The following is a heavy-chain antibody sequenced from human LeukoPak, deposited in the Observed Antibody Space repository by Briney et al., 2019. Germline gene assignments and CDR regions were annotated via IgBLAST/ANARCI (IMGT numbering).Heavy chain of an antibody. D-gene: IGHD6-6*01. CDR3: SRGGSSSGDGLDY. J-gene: IGHJ4*02. V-gene: IGHV3-21*01. CDR1: GFTFSSYS. CDR2: ISSSSGNI. Sequence: PGGSLRLSCAASGFTFSSYSMNWVRQAPGKGLEWVSSISSSSGNIYSADSVKGRFTISRDNAKNSLYLQMNSLRAEDTAVYYCSRGGSSSGDGLDYWGQGTLVTVSS.